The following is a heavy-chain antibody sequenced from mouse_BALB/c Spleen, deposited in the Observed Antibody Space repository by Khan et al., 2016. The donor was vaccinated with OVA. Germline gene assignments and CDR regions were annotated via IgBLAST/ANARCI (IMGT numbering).Heavy chain of an antibody. Sequence: QVPLKESGPGLLQPSQTLSLTCSFSGFSLSTSGMGVSWLRQPSGKGLVWLAHLYWDDDKRNNPSLKSRPPASKDTSRNQLFLKITSVDTADTATTYCARSPYGNYDWYFDVWGAGTTVTVSS. D-gene: IGHD2-1*01. V-gene: IGHV8-12*01. J-gene: IGHJ1*01. CDR1: GFSLSTSGMG. CDR3: ARSPYGNYDWYFDV. CDR2: LYWDDDK.